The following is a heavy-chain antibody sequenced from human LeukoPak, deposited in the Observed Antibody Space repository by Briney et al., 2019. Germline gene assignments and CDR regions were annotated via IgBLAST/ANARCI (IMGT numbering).Heavy chain of an antibody. CDR3: SSIAAAGFWFVP. CDR1: GGTFSSYA. J-gene: IGHJ5*02. D-gene: IGHD6-13*01. Sequence: SVKLSCKASGGTFSSYAISWVRQAPGQGLEWLGRISPIFGTANYAQKFQGRVTITTDESTSTAYMQLSSLRSDDTAVDYCSSIAAAGFWFVPCGQGSLVTVSS. V-gene: IGHV1-69*05. CDR2: ISPIFGTA.